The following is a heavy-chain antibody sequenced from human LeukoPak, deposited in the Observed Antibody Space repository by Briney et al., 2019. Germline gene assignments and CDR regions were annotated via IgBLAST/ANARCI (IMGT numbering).Heavy chain of an antibody. CDR3: ARAPRGVPAAMEAGWFDP. CDR2: IIAYNDNT. Sequence: ASVQVTCKASGYTFTSYGISWVGQPPAQGLEWMGWIIAYNDNTNYSQKLQGRVTMTTDTSTSTAYMELRSLRSDDTAVYYCARAPRGVPAAMEAGWFDPWGEGTLVSVSS. V-gene: IGHV1-18*04. J-gene: IGHJ5*02. D-gene: IGHD2-2*01. CDR1: GYTFTSYG.